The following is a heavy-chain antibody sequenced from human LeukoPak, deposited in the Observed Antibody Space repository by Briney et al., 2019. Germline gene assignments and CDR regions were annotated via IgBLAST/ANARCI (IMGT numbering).Heavy chain of an antibody. J-gene: IGHJ4*02. CDR2: ISYDGSSK. Sequence: GGSLRLSCAASGFTFSSFGMHWVRQAPGKGLEWVAGISYDGSSKYYVDSVKGRFTISRDNSRNTLYLQMNSLRAEDTALYYCAKDRSPGIAVRPFDYWGQGTLVTVSS. D-gene: IGHD6-6*01. V-gene: IGHV3-30*18. CDR1: GFTFSSFG. CDR3: AKDRSPGIAVRPFDY.